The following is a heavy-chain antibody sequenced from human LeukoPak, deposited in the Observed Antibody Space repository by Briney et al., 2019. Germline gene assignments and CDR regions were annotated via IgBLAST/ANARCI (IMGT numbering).Heavy chain of an antibody. CDR1: EFTVSDNY. V-gene: IGHV3-66*01. D-gene: IGHD3-22*01. CDR2: LYIDGST. CDR3: ASLNYDSTGYHGPVDY. J-gene: IGHJ4*02. Sequence: GGSLRLSCTASEFTVSDNYMSWVRQAPGKGLEWVSTLYIDGSTYYADAVKGRFTTSRDNFKNTLYLQMNRLRDEDTAVYYCASLNYDSTGYHGPVDYWGQGTLVTVSS.